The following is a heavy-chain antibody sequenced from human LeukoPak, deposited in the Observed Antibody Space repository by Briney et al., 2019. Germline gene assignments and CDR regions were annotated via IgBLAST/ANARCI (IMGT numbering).Heavy chain of an antibody. CDR1: GFTFSSYA. Sequence: WGSLRLSCAASGFTFSSYAMHWVRQAPGKGLEWVAVISYDGSNKYYADSVKGRFTISRDNSKNTLYLQMNSLRAEDTAVYYCARVPGYDSSSYFDYWGQGTLVTVSS. CDR2: ISYDGSNK. V-gene: IGHV3-30-3*01. D-gene: IGHD3-22*01. J-gene: IGHJ4*02. CDR3: ARVPGYDSSSYFDY.